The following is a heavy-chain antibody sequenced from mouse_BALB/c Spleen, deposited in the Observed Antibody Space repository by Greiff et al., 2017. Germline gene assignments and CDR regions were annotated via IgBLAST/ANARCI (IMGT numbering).Heavy chain of an antibody. D-gene: IGHD2-2*01. CDR2: ISYDGSN. CDR3: AREDYGYDGGLYYYAMDY. CDR1: GYSITSGYY. J-gene: IGHJ4*01. Sequence: EVQLQESGPGLVKPSQSLSLTCSVTGYSITSGYYWNWIRQFPGNKLEWMGYISYDGSNNYNPSLKNRISITRDTSKNQFFLKLNSVTTEDTATYYCAREDYGYDGGLYYYAMDYWGQGTSVTVSS. V-gene: IGHV3-6*02.